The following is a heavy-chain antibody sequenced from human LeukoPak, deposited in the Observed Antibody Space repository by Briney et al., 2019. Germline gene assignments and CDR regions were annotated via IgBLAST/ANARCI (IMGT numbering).Heavy chain of an antibody. J-gene: IGHJ4*02. CDR1: GYTFTSYG. Sequence: ASVKVSCKASGYTFTSYGISWVRQAPGQGLEWMGWISAYNGNTNYAQKLQGRVTLTTDTSTSTAYMELRSLRSDDTAVYYCARDRRRGCSYGYDHYWGQGTLVTVSS. V-gene: IGHV1-18*01. D-gene: IGHD5-18*01. CDR3: ARDRRRGCSYGYDHY. CDR2: ISAYNGNT.